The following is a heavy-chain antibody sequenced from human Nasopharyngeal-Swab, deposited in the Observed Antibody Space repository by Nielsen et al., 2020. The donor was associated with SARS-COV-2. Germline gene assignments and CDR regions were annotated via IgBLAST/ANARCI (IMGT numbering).Heavy chain of an antibody. D-gene: IGHD3-22*01. CDR3: ARQSDSSGYYHLFDY. CDR1: RYTFTCYY. J-gene: IGHJ4*02. Sequence: ASVNVYCKASRYTFTCYYMHSVRQAPAQGLEWMGWINPNSSGSHYAQKLQGWVTMTRDTSISTAYMELSRLRSDDTAVYYCARQSDSSGYYHLFDYWGQETLVTGSS. V-gene: IGHV1-2*04. CDR2: INPNSSGS.